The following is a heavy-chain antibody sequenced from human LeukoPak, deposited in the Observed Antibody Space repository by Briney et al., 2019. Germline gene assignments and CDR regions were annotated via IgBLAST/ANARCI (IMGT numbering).Heavy chain of an antibody. CDR2: INHSGST. CDR1: GGSFNDYY. Sequence: SETLSLTCAVFGGSFNDYYWSWIRQPPGKGLEWIGEINHSGSTSYNPSLKSRLTMSVDTSKNQFSLRLSSVTAADTAVYYCARVYIWSSWYFDYWGQGTLVTVSS. J-gene: IGHJ4*02. V-gene: IGHV4-34*01. D-gene: IGHD6-13*01. CDR3: ARVYIWSSWYFDY.